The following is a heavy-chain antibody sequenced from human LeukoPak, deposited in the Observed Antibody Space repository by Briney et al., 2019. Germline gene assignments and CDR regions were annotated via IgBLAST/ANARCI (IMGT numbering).Heavy chain of an antibody. D-gene: IGHD4-17*01. Sequence: KPSETLSLTCTVPGGSISSDFYYWGWIRQPPGKGLEWIGSIHYAGNTYYNPSLKSRVTISVDTSKNQFSLKLSSVTAADTAVYYCASHDYGEGGLDYWGQGTLVTVSS. J-gene: IGHJ4*02. CDR3: ASHDYGEGGLDY. V-gene: IGHV4-39*01. CDR2: IHYAGNT. CDR1: GGSISSDFYY.